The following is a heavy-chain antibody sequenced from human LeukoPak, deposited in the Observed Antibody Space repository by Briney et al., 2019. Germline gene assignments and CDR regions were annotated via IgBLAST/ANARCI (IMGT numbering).Heavy chain of an antibody. J-gene: IGHJ4*02. CDR3: AKAFGDYRDYFDY. Sequence: GGSLRLSCAASGFTFSSYAMSWVRQAPGKGLEWVSGISGSGGSTYYADSVKDRFTISRDNSKNTLYLQMNSLRAEDTAVYYCAKAFGDYRDYFDYWGQGTLVTVSS. CDR1: GFTFSSYA. CDR2: ISGSGGST. V-gene: IGHV3-23*01. D-gene: IGHD4-11*01.